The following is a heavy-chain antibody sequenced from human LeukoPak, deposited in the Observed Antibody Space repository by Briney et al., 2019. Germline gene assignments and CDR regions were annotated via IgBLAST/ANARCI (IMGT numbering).Heavy chain of an antibody. D-gene: IGHD3-9*01. CDR3: AILTGYYKGY. J-gene: IGHJ4*02. Sequence: SGPALVKPTQTLTLTCTFSGFSLSTSGMRVSWIRQPPGKALEWLARIDWDDDKFCSTSLKTRLTISRDTSKNQVVLTMTNMDPVDTATYYCAILTGYYKGYWGQGTLVTVSS. V-gene: IGHV2-70*04. CDR2: IDWDDDK. CDR1: GFSLSTSGMR.